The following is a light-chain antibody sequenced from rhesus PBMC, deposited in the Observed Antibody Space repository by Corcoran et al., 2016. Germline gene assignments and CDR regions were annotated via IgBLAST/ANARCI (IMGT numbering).Light chain of an antibody. CDR1: QGISKR. V-gene: IGKV1-69*01. J-gene: IGKJ2*01. CDR2: RAS. CDR3: QQHDNSPYS. Sequence: DIQMTQSPSSLSASVGDRVTITCRASQGISKRLAWYQQKPGKAPKLLIYRASNLEAGVPSRFTGSGSGTDFTLTISSLQPEDIATYYCQQHDNSPYSFGQGTKVEIK.